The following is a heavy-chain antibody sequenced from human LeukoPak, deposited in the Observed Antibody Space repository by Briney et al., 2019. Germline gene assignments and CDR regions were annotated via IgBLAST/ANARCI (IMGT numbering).Heavy chain of an antibody. J-gene: IGHJ4*02. Sequence: PGGSLRLSCAVSGFTFNTYGIHWVRQTPNKGVEWVALISYDGTNKYYADSVKGRFTISRDNSKNTLYLQMDSLRAEDTAVYYCAKDRSGMGYYFDFWGQGTLVTVSS. CDR3: AKDRSGMGYYFDF. CDR2: ISYDGTNK. V-gene: IGHV3-30*18. CDR1: GFTFNTYG. D-gene: IGHD1-26*01.